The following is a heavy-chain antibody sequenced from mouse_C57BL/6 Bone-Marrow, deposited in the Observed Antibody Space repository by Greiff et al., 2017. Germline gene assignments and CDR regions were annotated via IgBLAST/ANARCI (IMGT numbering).Heavy chain of an antibody. CDR3: ARLPNYYGSSLRYFDV. V-gene: IGHV5-15*01. CDR2: ISNLAYSI. J-gene: IGHJ1*03. D-gene: IGHD1-1*01. CDR1: GFTFSDYG. Sequence: EVQLVESGGGLVQPGGSLKLSCAASGFTFSDYGMAWVRQAPRKGPEWVAFISNLAYSIYYADTVTGRFTISRENAKNTLYLEMSSLRSEDTAMYYCARLPNYYGSSLRYFDVWGTGTTVTVSS.